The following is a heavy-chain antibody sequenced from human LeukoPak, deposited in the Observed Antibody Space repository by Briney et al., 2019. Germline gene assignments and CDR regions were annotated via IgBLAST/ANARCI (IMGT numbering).Heavy chain of an antibody. CDR2: ISYDGSNT. D-gene: IGHD3-10*01. Sequence: GGSLRLSCAASGFTFNNYGMHWVRQAPGKGLEWVAIISYDGSNTYYADSVKGRFTISRDNSKNTVYLQMNSLRAEDTAVYYCARVASGSYNWFDPWGQGTLVTVSS. V-gene: IGHV3-30*03. J-gene: IGHJ5*02. CDR1: GFTFNNYG. CDR3: ARVASGSYNWFDP.